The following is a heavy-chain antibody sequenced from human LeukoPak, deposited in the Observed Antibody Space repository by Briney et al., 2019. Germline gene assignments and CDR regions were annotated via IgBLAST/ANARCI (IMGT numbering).Heavy chain of an antibody. CDR1: GGSISSSSYY. CDR3: ARGLWFGELSDYYGMDV. D-gene: IGHD3-10*01. CDR2: INHRGST. Sequence: PSETLSLTCTVSGGSISSSSYYWSWIRQPPGKGLEWIGEINHRGSTNYNPSLKSRVTISVDTSKNQFSLKLSSVTAADTAVYYCARGLWFGELSDYYGMDVWGQGTLVTVSS. J-gene: IGHJ6*02. V-gene: IGHV4-39*07.